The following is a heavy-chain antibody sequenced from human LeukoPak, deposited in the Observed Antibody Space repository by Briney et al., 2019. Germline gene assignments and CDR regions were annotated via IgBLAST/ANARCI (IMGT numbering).Heavy chain of an antibody. J-gene: IGHJ6*02. D-gene: IGHD3-22*01. Sequence: GGSLRLSCTASGFTFSNAWMHWVRQAPGKGLQWVGHIKVRTDGGTTDFAAPVKDRFSISRDDSKSTLYLQINSLKTEDTGVYYCSCQTVVTSSTYYYYGLDVWGQGTTVTVSS. V-gene: IGHV3-15*01. CDR1: GFTFSNAW. CDR3: SCQTVVTSSTYYYYGLDV. CDR2: IKVRTDGGTT.